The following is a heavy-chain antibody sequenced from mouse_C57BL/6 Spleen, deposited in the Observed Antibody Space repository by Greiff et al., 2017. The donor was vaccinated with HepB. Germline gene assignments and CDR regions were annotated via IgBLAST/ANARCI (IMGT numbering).Heavy chain of an antibody. CDR1: GYSFTSYY. J-gene: IGHJ4*01. CDR3: ARYYYGNYYAMDY. V-gene: IGHV1-66*01. CDR2: IYPGSGNT. D-gene: IGHD2-1*01. Sequence: QVQLKESGPELVKPGASVKISCKASGYSFTSYYIHWVKQRPGQGLEWIGWIYPGSGNTKYNEKFKGKATLTADTSSSTAYMQLSSLTSEDSAVYYCARYYYGNYYAMDYWGQGTSVTVSS.